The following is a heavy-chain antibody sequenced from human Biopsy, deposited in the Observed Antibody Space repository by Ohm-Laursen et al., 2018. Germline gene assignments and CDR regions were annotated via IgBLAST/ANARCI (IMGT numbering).Heavy chain of an antibody. CDR1: GDSISSYY. Sequence: SDTLSLTCTVSGDSISSYYWSWIRQSPGKGLEWIGFISKGGDTTYNPSLRGRVAISVDTSKNQFSLKLSSVTAADTAIFFCARLYRLDDYWNDDPPDAFDVWGQGTRVTVSS. CDR3: ARLYRLDDYWNDDPPDAFDV. D-gene: IGHD1-1*01. V-gene: IGHV4-59*07. CDR2: ISKGGDT. J-gene: IGHJ3*01.